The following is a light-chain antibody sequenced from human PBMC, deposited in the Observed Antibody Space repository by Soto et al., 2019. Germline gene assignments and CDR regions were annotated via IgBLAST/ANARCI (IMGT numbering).Light chain of an antibody. J-gene: IGKJ2*01. V-gene: IGKV1-39*01. CDR2: GAS. Sequence: DVQMTQSPSSLSASVGDRVTITCRESQSIGNYLNWYQQKPGKAPELLTYGASNLQSGVQSGFSGSGSGTDFTLTISSLQPEDSATYYGQQSYITPYTFGQGTKLEIE. CDR3: QQSYITPYT. CDR1: QSIGNY.